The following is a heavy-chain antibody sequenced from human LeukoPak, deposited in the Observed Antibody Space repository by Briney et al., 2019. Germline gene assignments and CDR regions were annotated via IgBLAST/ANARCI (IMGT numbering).Heavy chain of an antibody. V-gene: IGHV1-18*01. D-gene: IGHD3-9*01. CDR1: GYNFISYG. CDR2: ISAYNGNT. CDR3: ARVYRDILTGLDAFDI. J-gene: IGHJ3*02. Sequence: ASVKVSCKASGYNFISYGFSWVRQAPGQGLEWMGWISAYNGNTNYAQKLQGRVTMTTDTSTSTAYMELRSPRSDDTAVYYCARVYRDILTGLDAFDIWGQGAMVTVSS.